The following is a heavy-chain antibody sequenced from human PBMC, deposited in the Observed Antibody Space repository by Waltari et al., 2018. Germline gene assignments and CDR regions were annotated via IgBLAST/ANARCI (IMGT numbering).Heavy chain of an antibody. Sequence: QVQLQESGPGLVKPSGTLSLTCAVSGGSISSSNWWSWVRQPPGKGLEWIGEIYKSGSTNYNPSLKSRVTISVDKSTNQFSLKLSSVTAADTAVYYCARAKVWFGGSPHGMDVWGQGTTVPVSS. D-gene: IGHD3-10*01. V-gene: IGHV4-4*02. J-gene: IGHJ6*02. CDR1: GGSISSSNW. CDR3: ARAKVWFGGSPHGMDV. CDR2: IYKSGST.